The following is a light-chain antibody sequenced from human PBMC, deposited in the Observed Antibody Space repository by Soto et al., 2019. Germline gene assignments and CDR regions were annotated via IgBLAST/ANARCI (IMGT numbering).Light chain of an antibody. CDR1: QSISSW. Sequence: DIQMTQSPSTLSASVGDRVTITCRASQSISSWLAWYQQKPGKAPKLLIYKASSLESGVPSRFSGSGSGTEFTLTISSLQPDDFATYYCQQYNSYPYTFGQGTKVDLK. CDR2: KAS. CDR3: QQYNSYPYT. J-gene: IGKJ2*01. V-gene: IGKV1-5*03.